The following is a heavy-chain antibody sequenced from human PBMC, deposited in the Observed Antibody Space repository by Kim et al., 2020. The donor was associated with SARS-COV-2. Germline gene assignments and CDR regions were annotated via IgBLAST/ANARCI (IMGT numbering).Heavy chain of an antibody. CDR3: ARWGSYQLFDY. Sequence: SETLSLTCAVSGGSISSGGYSWSWIRQPPGKGLEWIGYIYYSGSTYYNPSLKSRVTISVDRSKNQFSLKLSSVTAADTAVYYCARWGSYQLFDYWGQGTL. D-gene: IGHD1-26*01. J-gene: IGHJ4*02. CDR1: GGSISSGGYS. CDR2: IYYSGST. V-gene: IGHV4-30-2*01.